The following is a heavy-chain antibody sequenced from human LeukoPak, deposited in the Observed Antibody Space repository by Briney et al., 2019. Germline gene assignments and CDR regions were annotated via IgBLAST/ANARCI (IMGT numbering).Heavy chain of an antibody. Sequence: PGGSLRLSCAASGFTFSSYEMNWVCQAPGKGLEWVSYISSSGSTIYYADSVKGRFTISRDNAKNSLYLQMNSLRAEDTAVYYCARVLRRYDSSGYYHEPYWYFDLWGRGTLVTVSS. J-gene: IGHJ2*01. CDR1: GFTFSSYE. V-gene: IGHV3-48*03. D-gene: IGHD3-22*01. CDR2: ISSSGSTI. CDR3: ARVLRRYDSSGYYHEPYWYFDL.